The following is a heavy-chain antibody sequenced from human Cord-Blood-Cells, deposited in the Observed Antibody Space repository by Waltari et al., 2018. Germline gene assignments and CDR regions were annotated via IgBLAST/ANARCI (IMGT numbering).Heavy chain of an antibody. V-gene: IGHV3-53*01. CDR1: GFTVSSNY. CDR3: ARDGGLAGYWYFDL. Sequence: EVQLVESGGGLIQPGGSLRLSCAASGFTVSSNYMSWVRQAPGQGLEWVSVIYSGGSTYYADSVKGRFTISRDNSKNTLYLQMNSLRAEDTAVYYCARDGGLAGYWYFDLWGRGTLVTVSS. J-gene: IGHJ2*01. CDR2: IYSGGST. D-gene: IGHD3-16*01.